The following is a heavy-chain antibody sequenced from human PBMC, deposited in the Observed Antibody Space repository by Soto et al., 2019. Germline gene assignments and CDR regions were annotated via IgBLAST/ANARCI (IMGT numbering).Heavy chain of an antibody. CDR3: ARDLDGSYTLDY. CDR2: ISSSSSYI. J-gene: IGHJ4*02. Sequence: EVQLVESGGGLVKPGGSLRLSCAASGFTFSSYSMNWVRQAPGKGLEWVSSISSSSSYIYYADSVKGRFTISRDNAKNSPDLEMNSLRAEDTAVYYCARDLDGSYTLDYWGQGTLVIVSS. CDR1: GFTFSSYS. D-gene: IGHD1-26*01. V-gene: IGHV3-21*01.